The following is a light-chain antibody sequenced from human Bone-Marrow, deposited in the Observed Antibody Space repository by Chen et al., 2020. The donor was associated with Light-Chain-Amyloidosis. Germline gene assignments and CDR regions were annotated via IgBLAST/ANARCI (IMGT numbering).Light chain of an antibody. Sequence: SYELTQPPSVSVSPGQTARITCSGDDLPKKYAYWYQQKPGQAPVLVTHRDTERPSGISERFSGSSSGTTATLTISGVQAEDEADYHCQSADSSGTYEVIFGGGTKLTVL. CDR3: QSADSSGTYEVI. V-gene: IGLV3-25*03. J-gene: IGLJ2*01. CDR2: RDT. CDR1: DLPKKY.